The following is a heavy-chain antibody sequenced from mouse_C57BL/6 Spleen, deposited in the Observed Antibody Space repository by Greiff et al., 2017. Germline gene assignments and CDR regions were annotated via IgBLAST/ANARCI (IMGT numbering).Heavy chain of an antibody. Sequence: EVQLVESGEGLVKPGGSLKLSCAASGFTFSSYAMSWVRQTPEKRLEWVAYFSSGGDYIYYADTVKGRFTNTRDNAGNILNLQMTDLETEDTAMYYCTREEGFDYWGQGTTLTVSS. J-gene: IGHJ2*01. V-gene: IGHV5-9-1*02. CDR2: FSSGGDYI. CDR1: GFTFSSYA. CDR3: TREEGFDY.